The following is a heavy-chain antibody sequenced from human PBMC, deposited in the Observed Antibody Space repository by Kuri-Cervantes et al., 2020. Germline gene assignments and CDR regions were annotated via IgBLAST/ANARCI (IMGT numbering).Heavy chain of an antibody. CDR3: ARHSSAAMVNG. J-gene: IGHJ4*02. D-gene: IGHD5-18*01. CDR2: IYYSGST. Sequence: SETLSLTCTVSGGSISISSYYWGWIRQPPGKGLEWIGNIYYSGSTYYNPSLKTRVTISVDTSKNQFSLKLSPVTAADTAVYYCARHSSAAMVNGWGQGTLVTVSS. V-gene: IGHV4-39*01. CDR1: GGSISISSYY.